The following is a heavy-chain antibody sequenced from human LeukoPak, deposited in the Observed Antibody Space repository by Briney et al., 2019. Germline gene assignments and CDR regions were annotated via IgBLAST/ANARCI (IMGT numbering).Heavy chain of an antibody. J-gene: IGHJ6*02. CDR3: ARVPEYYYYGMDV. V-gene: IGHV3-11*01. Sequence: GGSLRLSCAASGFTFSDYYMSWIRQAPGKGLEWVSYISSSGSTIYYAASVKGRFTISRDNAKNSLYLQMNSRRAEDTAVYYCARVPEYYYYGMDVWGQGTTVTVSS. CDR2: ISSSGSTI. CDR1: GFTFSDYY.